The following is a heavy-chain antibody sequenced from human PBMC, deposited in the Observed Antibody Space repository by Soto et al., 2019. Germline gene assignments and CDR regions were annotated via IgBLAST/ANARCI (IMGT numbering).Heavy chain of an antibody. D-gene: IGHD1-26*01. CDR2: INAGNGNT. CDR1: GYTFTSYA. CDR3: ARDHLSYSGSYYAVEYYFDY. J-gene: IGHJ4*02. V-gene: IGHV1-3*01. Sequence: ASVKVSCKASGYTFTSYAMHWVRQAPGQRLEWMGWINAGNGNTKYSQKFQGRVTITRDTSASTAYMELSSLRSEDTAVYYCARDHLSYSGSYYAVEYYFDYWGQGTLVTVSS.